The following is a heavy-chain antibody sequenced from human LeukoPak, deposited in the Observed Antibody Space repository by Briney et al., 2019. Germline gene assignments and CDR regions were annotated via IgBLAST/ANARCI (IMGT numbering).Heavy chain of an antibody. CDR1: GFTFSSYW. J-gene: IGHJ1*01. V-gene: IGHV3-7*01. CDR2: IKQDGSDK. Sequence: AGGSLRLSCAASGFTFSSYWMNWVRQAPGKGLEWVANIKQDGSDKYYVDSVKGRFTISRDNAKNSLYLQMDSLAVEDTAVYLGARDDVHSTRYSQLHPWGQGPLVTVSS. CDR3: ARDDVHSTRYSQLHP. D-gene: IGHD5-18*01.